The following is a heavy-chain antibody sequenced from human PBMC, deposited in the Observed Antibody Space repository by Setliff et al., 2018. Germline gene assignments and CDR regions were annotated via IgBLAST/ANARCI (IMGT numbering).Heavy chain of an antibody. CDR3: AKVGIFGGGYFDF. Sequence: GGSLRLSCAASTFTLGTYSMHWVRQAPGKGLAWVSAISGGATRTYYADSVKGRFTISRDNSKSTLYLQMNSLRAEDTAVYYCAKVGIFGGGYFDFWGQGALVTVSS. CDR1: TFTLGTYS. J-gene: IGHJ4*02. V-gene: IGHV3-23*01. CDR2: ISGGATRT. D-gene: IGHD3-3*01.